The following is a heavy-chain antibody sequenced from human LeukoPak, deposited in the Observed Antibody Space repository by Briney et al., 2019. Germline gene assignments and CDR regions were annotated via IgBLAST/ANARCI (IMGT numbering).Heavy chain of an antibody. CDR2: ISGSGGST. V-gene: IGHV3-23*01. Sequence: GGSLRLSCAVSGITLSNYGISWVRQAPGKGLEWVAGISGSGGSTNYADSVKGRFTISRDNRKNTLYLQMNSLRAEDTAVYFCAKRGVVIRAILVGFHKEAYYFDSWGQGALVTVSS. CDR3: AKRGVVIRAILVGFHKEAYYFDS. D-gene: IGHD2-21*01. CDR1: GITLSNYG. J-gene: IGHJ4*02.